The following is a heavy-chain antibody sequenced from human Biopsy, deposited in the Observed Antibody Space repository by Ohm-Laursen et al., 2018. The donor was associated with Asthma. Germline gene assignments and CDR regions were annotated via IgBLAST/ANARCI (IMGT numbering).Heavy chain of an antibody. CDR1: GYTFTSYA. Sequence: SCKASGYTFTSYAMHWVRQAPGKGLEWVAVISYDGSNKYYADSVKGRFTISRDNSKNTLYLQMNSLRAEDTAVYYCARDAWELQKPYAYYFDYWGQGTLVTVPS. CDR2: ISYDGSNK. J-gene: IGHJ4*02. D-gene: IGHD1-26*01. CDR3: ARDAWELQKPYAYYFDY. V-gene: IGHV3-30-3*01.